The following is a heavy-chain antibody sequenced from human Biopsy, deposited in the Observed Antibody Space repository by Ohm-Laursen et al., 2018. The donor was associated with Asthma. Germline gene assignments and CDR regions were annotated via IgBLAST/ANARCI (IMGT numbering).Heavy chain of an antibody. D-gene: IGHD4-17*01. CDR3: ARGGYYGDRRYHNGLDV. V-gene: IGHV1-69*13. J-gene: IGHJ6*02. Sequence: SVKVSCEASGGTFSRYAISWVRQAPGQGLEWMGGIIPVFGTSNYAQKFQGRVTFTADGSTSSAYMELSSLTSEDSAVYYCARGGYYGDRRYHNGLDVWGQGTTVTVSS. CDR2: IIPVFGTS. CDR1: GGTFSRYA.